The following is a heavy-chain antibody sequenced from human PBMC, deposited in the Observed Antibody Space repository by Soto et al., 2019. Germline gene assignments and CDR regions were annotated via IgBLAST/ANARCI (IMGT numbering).Heavy chain of an antibody. CDR1: GFPFRNYG. CDR2: ISFDGDTK. CDR3: ATTGRDLGDSPNDY. Sequence: QVQLVESGGSVVQPGRSLRLSCETSGFPFRNYGMHWVRQAPGKGLEWVAVISFDGDTKYYADSVKGRFTISRDNSENPLYLPLNILRGDETAVYYCATTGRDLGDSPNDYWGQGTLVTVSS. D-gene: IGHD4-17*01. J-gene: IGHJ4*02. V-gene: IGHV3-30*03.